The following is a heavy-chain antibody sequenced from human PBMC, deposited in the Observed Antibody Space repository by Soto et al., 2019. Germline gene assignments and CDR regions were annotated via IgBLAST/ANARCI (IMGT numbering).Heavy chain of an antibody. J-gene: IGHJ4*02. Sequence: QVQLQESGPGLVKPSETLSLTCTVSGGSISSYYWSWIRQTPGKGLEWIGYIFYSGSTNYNPSLKSRVTIPVDTSKNQFSLRLSSVTAADTAVYYCARHGAANWGGFFVSWGQGTLVTVSS. D-gene: IGHD7-27*01. CDR1: GGSISSYY. V-gene: IGHV4-59*08. CDR3: ARHGAANWGGFFVS. CDR2: IFYSGST.